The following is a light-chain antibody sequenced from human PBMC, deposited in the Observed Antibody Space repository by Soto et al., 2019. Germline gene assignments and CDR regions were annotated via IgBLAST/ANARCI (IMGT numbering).Light chain of an antibody. CDR1: SSDVGSYNL. CDR2: EGS. J-gene: IGLJ1*01. Sequence: QSVLAQPASVFGSPGQSITISCTGTSSDVGSYNLVSWYQQHPGKAPKLMIYEGSKRPSGVSNRFSGSKSGNTASLTISGLQAEDEADYYCCSYASSSTFFYVFGTGTKVT. CDR3: CSYASSSTFFYV. V-gene: IGLV2-23*03.